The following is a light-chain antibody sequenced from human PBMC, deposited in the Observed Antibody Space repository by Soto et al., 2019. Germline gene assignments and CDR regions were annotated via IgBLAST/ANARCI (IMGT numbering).Light chain of an antibody. CDR1: QSVSSN. Sequence: EIVMTQSPATLSVSPGERATLSCRASQSVSSNLAWYQQKPGQAPRLLIYGASTRATGIPARFSGSGSGTEYTLTISSLQSEDLAVYYRPQYNTWWTFGQGKKVEIK. CDR3: PQYNTWWT. V-gene: IGKV3-15*01. CDR2: GAS. J-gene: IGKJ1*01.